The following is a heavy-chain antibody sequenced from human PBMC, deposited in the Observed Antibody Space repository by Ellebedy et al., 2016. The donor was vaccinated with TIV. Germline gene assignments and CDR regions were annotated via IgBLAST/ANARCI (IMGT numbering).Heavy chain of an antibody. Sequence: GGSLRLXXAASGFTFTFHGMHWVRQAPGKGLEWVSLIWHDGSNRYYADSVRGRFTISRDNSKNTVDLQMDSVGAEDTAIYYCARADFGAAAGSGSRALDFWGQGTLVTVSS. V-gene: IGHV3-33*01. CDR2: IWHDGSNR. CDR3: ARADFGAAAGSGSRALDF. J-gene: IGHJ4*02. CDR1: GFTFTFHG. D-gene: IGHD6-13*01.